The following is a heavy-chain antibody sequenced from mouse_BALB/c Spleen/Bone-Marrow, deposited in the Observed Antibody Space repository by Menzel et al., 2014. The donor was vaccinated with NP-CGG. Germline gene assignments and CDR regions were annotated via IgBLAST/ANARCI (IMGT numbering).Heavy chain of an antibody. CDR3: ARGSSFSYWYFDV. Sequence: VQLQQSGPELVKPGASVKMSCKASGYSFTSYYIHWVKQRPGQGLEWIGWIYPGDGSSKYNEKFKGKTTLTADKSSSTVYMLISSLTSEDSAIYFCARGSSFSYWYFDVWGAGTTVTVSS. CDR2: IYPGDGSS. D-gene: IGHD1-1*01. J-gene: IGHJ1*01. CDR1: GYSFTSYY. V-gene: IGHV1S56*01.